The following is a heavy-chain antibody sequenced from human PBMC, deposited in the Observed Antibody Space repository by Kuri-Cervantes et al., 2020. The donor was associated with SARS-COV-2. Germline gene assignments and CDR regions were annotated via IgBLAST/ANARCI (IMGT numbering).Heavy chain of an antibody. CDR3: ARGGYCSSTSCADYYYYGMDV. J-gene: IGHJ6*02. CDR2: ISSSSGYI. CDR1: GFTFSSYS. V-gene: IGHV3-21*01. D-gene: IGHD2-2*01. Sequence: GESLKISCAASGFTFSSYSMNWVRQAPGKGLEWVSSISSSSGYIYYADSVKGRFTISRDNAKNSLYLQMNSLRAEDTAVYYCARGGYCSSTSCADYYYYGMDVWGQGTTVTVSS.